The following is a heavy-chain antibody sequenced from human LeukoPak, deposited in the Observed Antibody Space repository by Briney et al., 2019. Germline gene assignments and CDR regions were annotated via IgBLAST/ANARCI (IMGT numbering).Heavy chain of an antibody. CDR1: GGTFSSYA. V-gene: IGHV1-18*01. CDR2: ISAYNGNT. D-gene: IGHD2-15*01. J-gene: IGHJ6*03. Sequence: VGTVTVSCKASGGTFSSYAISWVRQAPGQGLEWMGWISAYNGNTNYAQTLQGRVTMTTDTSTSTAYMELRSLRSDDTAVYYCAREGYRSGGSCYSYLTYYYYYMDVWGKGTTVTVSS. CDR3: AREGYRSGGSCYSYLTYYYYYMDV.